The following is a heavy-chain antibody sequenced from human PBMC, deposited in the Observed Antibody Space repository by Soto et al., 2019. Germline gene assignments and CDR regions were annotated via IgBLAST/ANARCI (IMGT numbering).Heavy chain of an antibody. Sequence: GGSLKISCKGSGYSFTSYWISWVRQMPGKGLEWMGRIDPSDSYTNYSPSFQGHVTISADKSISTAYLQWSSLKASDTAMYYCARTIYDSSGYYCYDYWGQGTLVIV. CDR3: ARTIYDSSGYYCYDY. CDR1: GYSFTSYW. V-gene: IGHV5-10-1*01. D-gene: IGHD3-22*01. CDR2: IDPSDSYT. J-gene: IGHJ4*02.